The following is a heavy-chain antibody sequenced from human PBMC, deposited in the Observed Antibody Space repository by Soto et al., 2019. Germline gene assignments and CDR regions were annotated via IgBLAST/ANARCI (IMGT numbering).Heavy chain of an antibody. Sequence: QVQLVESGGGVVQPGRSLRLSCAASGFTFSSYAMHWVRQAPGKGLEWVAVISYDGSNKYYADSVTGRFTISRDNSKNTLYLQMNSLRAEDTAVYYCERGDDYGYRKAYWGQGTLVTFSS. CDR1: GFTFSSYA. CDR2: ISYDGSNK. V-gene: IGHV3-30-3*01. D-gene: IGHD4-17*01. CDR3: ERGDDYGYRKAY. J-gene: IGHJ4*02.